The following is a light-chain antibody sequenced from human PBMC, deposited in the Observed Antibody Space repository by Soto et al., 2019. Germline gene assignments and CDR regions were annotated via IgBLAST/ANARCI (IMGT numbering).Light chain of an antibody. Sequence: EIVLTQSPGTLSLSPGERATLSCRASQSVSNTYLAWFQQKPGQAPRLLIYGASSRAAGSPDRFSGSGSGTDFTLTISRLEPEDFALYYCQQYVSSPWTFGQGTKVEIK. V-gene: IGKV3-20*01. J-gene: IGKJ1*01. CDR3: QQYVSSPWT. CDR2: GAS. CDR1: QSVSNTY.